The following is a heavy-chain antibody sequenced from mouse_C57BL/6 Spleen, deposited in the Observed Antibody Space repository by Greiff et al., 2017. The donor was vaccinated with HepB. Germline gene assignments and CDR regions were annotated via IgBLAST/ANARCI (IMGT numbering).Heavy chain of an antibody. CDR1: GYTFTSYW. V-gene: IGHV1-64*01. D-gene: IGHD2-2*01. J-gene: IGHJ2*01. CDR2: IHPNSGST. Sequence: QVQLQQPGAELVKPGASVKLSCKASGYTFTSYWMHWVKQRPGQGLEWIGMIHPNSGSTNYNEKFKSKATLTVDKSSSTAYMQLSSLTSEDSAVYYCARGQIYYGYDGEYYFDYWGQGTTLTVSS. CDR3: ARGQIYYGYDGEYYFDY.